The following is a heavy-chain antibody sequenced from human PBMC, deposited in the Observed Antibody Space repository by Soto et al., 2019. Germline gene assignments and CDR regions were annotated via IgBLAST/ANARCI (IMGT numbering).Heavy chain of an antibody. D-gene: IGHD3-3*01. CDR2: ISYDGSNK. J-gene: IGHJ5*02. Sequence: SLRLSCAASGFTFSSYAMHWVRQAPGKGLEWVAVISYDGSNKYYADSVKGRFTISRDNSKNTLYLQMNSLRAEDTAVYYCARDPSDFWSGYPPNWFDPWGQGTLVTVSS. CDR1: GFTFSSYA. CDR3: ARDPSDFWSGYPPNWFDP. V-gene: IGHV3-30-3*01.